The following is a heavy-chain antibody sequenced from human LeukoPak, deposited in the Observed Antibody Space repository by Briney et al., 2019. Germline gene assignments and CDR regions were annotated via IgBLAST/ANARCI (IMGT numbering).Heavy chain of an antibody. Sequence: GGSLRLSCAASGFTFSSYGMHWVRQAPGKGLEWVAVISYDGSNKYYADSVKGRFTISRDNSKNTLYLQMNSLRAEDTAVYYCAKDRLLRGYSYGTYFDYWGQGTLVTVSS. CDR2: ISYDGSNK. V-gene: IGHV3-30*18. CDR1: GFTFSSYG. D-gene: IGHD5-18*01. J-gene: IGHJ4*02. CDR3: AKDRLLRGYSYGTYFDY.